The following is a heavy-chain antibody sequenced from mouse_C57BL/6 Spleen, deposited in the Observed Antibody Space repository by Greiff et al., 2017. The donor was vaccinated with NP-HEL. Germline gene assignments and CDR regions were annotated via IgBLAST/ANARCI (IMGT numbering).Heavy chain of an antibody. CDR3: AKPSGYYGNYLYYFDY. V-gene: IGHV1-9*01. CDR1: GYTFTGYW. Sequence: QVQLKQSGAELMKPGASVKLSCKATGYTFTGYWIEWVKQRPGHGLEWIGEILPGSGSTNYNEKFKGKATFTADTSSNTAYMQLSSLTTEDSAIYYCAKPSGYYGNYLYYFDYWGQGTTLTVSS. CDR2: ILPGSGST. J-gene: IGHJ2*01. D-gene: IGHD2-1*01.